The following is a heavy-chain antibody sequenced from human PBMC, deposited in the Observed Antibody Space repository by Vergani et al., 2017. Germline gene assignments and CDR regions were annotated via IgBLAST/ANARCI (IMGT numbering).Heavy chain of an antibody. Sequence: EVQLLESGGGLVQPGGSLRLSCAASGFTFSSYAMSWVRQAPGKGLEWVSAISGSGGNTYYADSVKGRFTISRDNSKNTLYLQMNSLRVEDTAVYYCAKPETILYDFWSGYSPDYWGQGTLVTVSS. J-gene: IGHJ4*02. CDR1: GFTFSSYA. V-gene: IGHV3-23*01. CDR3: AKPETILYDFWSGYSPDY. CDR2: ISGSGGNT. D-gene: IGHD3-3*01.